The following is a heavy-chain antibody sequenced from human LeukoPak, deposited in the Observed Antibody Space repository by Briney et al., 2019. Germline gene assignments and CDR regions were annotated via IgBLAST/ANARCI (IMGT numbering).Heavy chain of an antibody. V-gene: IGHV3-23*01. Sequence: GGSLRLSCTASGFTFSSYGMNWIRQAPGKGLEWVSAISGSGGSTYYADSVKGRFTISRDNSKNTLYLQMNSLRAEDTAVYYCAKVVVVPAFYHYFDYWGQGTLVTVSS. CDR1: GFTFSSYG. CDR3: AKVVVVPAFYHYFDY. CDR2: ISGSGGST. J-gene: IGHJ4*02. D-gene: IGHD2-2*01.